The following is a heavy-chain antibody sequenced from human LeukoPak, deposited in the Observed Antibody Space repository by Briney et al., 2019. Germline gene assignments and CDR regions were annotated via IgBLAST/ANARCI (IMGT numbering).Heavy chain of an antibody. Sequence: SETLSLTCTVSGGSISSSSYYWGWIRQPPGKGLEWIGYIYYSGSTNYNPSLKSRVTISVDTSKNQFSLKLSSVTAADTAVYYCARLTRDGYKSLFDNWGQGTLVTVSS. CDR3: ARLTRDGYKSLFDN. CDR2: IYYSGST. D-gene: IGHD5-24*01. V-gene: IGHV4-61*05. J-gene: IGHJ4*02. CDR1: GGSISSSSYY.